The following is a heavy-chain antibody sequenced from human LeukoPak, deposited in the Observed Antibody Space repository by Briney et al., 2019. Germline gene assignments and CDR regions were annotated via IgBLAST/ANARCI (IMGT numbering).Heavy chain of an antibody. D-gene: IGHD6-13*01. CDR3: ARGWDI. V-gene: IGHV3-30-3*01. CDR2: ISYDGSNK. J-gene: IGHJ3*02. CDR1: GFTFSSYA. Sequence: GGSLRLSCAASGFTFSSYAMHWVRQAPGKGLEWVAVISYDGSNKYYADSVKGRFTISRDNSKNTLYLQMNSLRAEDTAVYYCARGWDIWGQGTMVTVSS.